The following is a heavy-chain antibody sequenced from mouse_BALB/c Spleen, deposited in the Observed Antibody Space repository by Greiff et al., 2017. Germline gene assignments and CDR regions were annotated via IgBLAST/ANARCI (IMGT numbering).Heavy chain of an antibody. J-gene: IGHJ3*01. CDR2: INPSNGGT. CDR3: TRGATPAWFAY. CDR1: GYTFTSYY. V-gene: IGHV1S81*02. D-gene: IGHD4-1*02. Sequence: QVQLKQSGAELVKPGASVKLSCKASGYTFTSYYMYWVKQRPGQGLEWIGEINPSNGGTNFNEKFKSKATLTVDKSSSTAYMQLSSLTSEDSAVYYCTRGATPAWFAYWGQGTLVTVSA.